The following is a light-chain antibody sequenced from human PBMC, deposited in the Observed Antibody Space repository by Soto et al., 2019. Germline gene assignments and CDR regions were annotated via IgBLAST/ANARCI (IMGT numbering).Light chain of an antibody. CDR3: CSYTGSSRV. J-gene: IGLJ2*01. CDR2: EGS. CDR1: RSDVGSYNL. V-gene: IGLV2-23*01. Sequence: QSAMTQPACVSGSPGQSITISCTGTRSDVGSYNLVSWYQQHPGKAPKLMIYEGSKRPSGVSNRFSGSKSGNTASLRISGLQAEDEADYYCCSYTGSSRVFGGGTKVTVL.